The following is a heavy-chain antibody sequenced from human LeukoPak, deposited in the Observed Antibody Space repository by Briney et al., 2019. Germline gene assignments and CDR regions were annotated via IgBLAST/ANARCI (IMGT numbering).Heavy chain of an antibody. D-gene: IGHD3-10*01. CDR1: GYTFTSYG. Sequence: GASVKVSCKAPGYTFTSYGISWVRQAPGQGLEWMGWISAYNGNTNYAQKLQGRVTMTTDTSTSTAYMELRSLRSDDTAAYYCARDYYGSGSYYPLTHFDYWGQGTLVTASS. CDR3: ARDYYGSGSYYPLTHFDY. J-gene: IGHJ4*02. V-gene: IGHV1-18*01. CDR2: ISAYNGNT.